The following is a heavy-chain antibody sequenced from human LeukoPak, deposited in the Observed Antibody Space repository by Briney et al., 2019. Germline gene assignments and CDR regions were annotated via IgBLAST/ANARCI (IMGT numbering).Heavy chain of an antibody. V-gene: IGHV1-69*05. CDR2: IIPISGTA. CDR3: ARDRSDYEIDY. D-gene: IGHD5-12*01. Sequence: GASVKVSCKASGGTFSSYAISWVRQAPGQGLEWMGRIIPISGTANYAQKFQGRVTITTDESTSTAYMELSSLRSEDTAVYYCARDRSDYEIDYWGQGTLVTVSS. CDR1: GGTFSSYA. J-gene: IGHJ4*02.